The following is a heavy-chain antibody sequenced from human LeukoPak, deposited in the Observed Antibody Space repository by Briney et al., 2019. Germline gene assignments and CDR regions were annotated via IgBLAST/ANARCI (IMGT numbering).Heavy chain of an antibody. CDR3: ARAPATNEWRCMDY. V-gene: IGHV3-7*01. J-gene: IGHJ4*02. Sequence: PGGSLRLSCAASGFTFSSYTMNWVRQPPGKGLEWVANIKQDGSEKRYVDPVKGRFTISRDNAKNSLYLQMNSLRAEDTAVYYCARAPATNEWRCMDYWGQGTLVTVSS. CDR1: GFTFSSYT. D-gene: IGHD2-8*02. CDR2: IKQDGSEK.